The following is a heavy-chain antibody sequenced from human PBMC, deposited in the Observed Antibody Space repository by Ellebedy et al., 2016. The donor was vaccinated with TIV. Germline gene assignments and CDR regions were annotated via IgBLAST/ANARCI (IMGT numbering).Heavy chain of an antibody. J-gene: IGHJ4*02. Sequence: SGPTLVKPTQTLTLTCTFSGFSLSTRGVGVGWIRQPPGKALEWLALIYWDDHKRDSPSLKSRLTITKDTSKNQVILTMTNMDPVDTATYYCAHNNIASTGTRWSFDYWGQGTLVTVSS. D-gene: IGHD6-13*01. V-gene: IGHV2-5*02. CDR2: IYWDDHK. CDR1: GFSLSTRGVG. CDR3: AHNNIASTGTRWSFDY.